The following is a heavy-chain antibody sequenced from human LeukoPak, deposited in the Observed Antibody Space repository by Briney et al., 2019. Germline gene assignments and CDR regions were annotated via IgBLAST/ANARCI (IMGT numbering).Heavy chain of an antibody. V-gene: IGHV3-23*01. Sequence: GGSLRLSCAASGFTFSSYAMSWVRQAPGKGLEWVSAISGSGCSTYYADSVKGWFTISRDNSKNTLYLQMNSLRAEDTAVYYCAKDLRIVVVPAAIGPKGPWGQGTLVTVSS. CDR3: AKDLRIVVVPAAIGPKGP. CDR1: GFTFSSYA. CDR2: ISGSGCST. J-gene: IGHJ5*02. D-gene: IGHD2-2*01.